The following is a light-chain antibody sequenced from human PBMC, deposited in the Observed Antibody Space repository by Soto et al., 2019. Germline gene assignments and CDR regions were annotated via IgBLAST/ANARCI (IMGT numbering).Light chain of an antibody. CDR2: LNSDGSH. CDR3: QTWGTGIVV. CDR1: SGHNSYA. Sequence: QLVLTQSPSASASLGASVKLTCTLSSGHNSYAIAWHRQQPEKGPRYLMKLNSDGSHSKGDGIPDRFSGSSSGAERYLTISSLQSEDEADYYCQTWGTGIVVFGGGTKLTVL. J-gene: IGLJ2*01. V-gene: IGLV4-69*01.